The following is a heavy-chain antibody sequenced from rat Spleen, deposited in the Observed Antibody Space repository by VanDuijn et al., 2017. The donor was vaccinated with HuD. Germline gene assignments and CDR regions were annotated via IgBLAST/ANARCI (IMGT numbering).Heavy chain of an antibody. D-gene: IGHD1-2*01. J-gene: IGHJ2*01. CDR2: ISTSGGST. Sequence: EVQLVESGGGLVQPGRSLKLSCAASGFTFSNYDMAWVRQAPPKGLEWVASISTSGGSTYYRDSVKGRFTISTDNAKSPLYLQMDSLRSEDTATYYCARGNYYSSYCDYWGQGVMVTVSS. CDR1: GFTFSNYD. CDR3: ARGNYYSSYCDY. V-gene: IGHV5-25*01.